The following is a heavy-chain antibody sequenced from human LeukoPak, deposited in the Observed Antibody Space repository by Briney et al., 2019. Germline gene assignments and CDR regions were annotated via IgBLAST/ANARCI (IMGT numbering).Heavy chain of an antibody. CDR3: AKAPWGSSWGY. Sequence: PGGSLRLSCAASGFTFSSFAMAWVRQAPGKGLEWVSSISGGGGTTYYADSVKGRFTISRDNSKNTLYLQMNSLRAEDTAVYYCAKAPWGSSWGYWGQGTLVTVSS. CDR2: ISGGGGTT. V-gene: IGHV3-23*01. CDR1: GFTFSSFA. D-gene: IGHD6-13*01. J-gene: IGHJ4*02.